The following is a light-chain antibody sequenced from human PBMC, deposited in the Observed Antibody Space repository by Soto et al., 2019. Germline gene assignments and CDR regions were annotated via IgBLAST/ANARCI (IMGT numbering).Light chain of an antibody. Sequence: NFMLTQPHSVSESPGKTLSLPCTRSRGRIANNYVQWYQQRPGSAPTTVIYENNQRLSGVPDRFSGSTDGSSNSASLTISGLQPEDEADYYCQSYDSDFVVFGGGTKLTVL. CDR1: RGRIANNY. J-gene: IGLJ2*01. CDR3: QSYDSDFVV. CDR2: ENN. V-gene: IGLV6-57*04.